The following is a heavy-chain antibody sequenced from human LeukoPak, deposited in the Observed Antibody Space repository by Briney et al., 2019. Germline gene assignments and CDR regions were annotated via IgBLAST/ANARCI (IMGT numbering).Heavy chain of an antibody. D-gene: IGHD4-17*01. CDR2: ISSSGSII. CDR1: GFTFSRYE. Sequence: TGGALRLSCAASGFTFSRYELNWVRQAPGEGLEWVSYISSSGSIIYYADSVKGRFTISRDKAKNSLYLQMSSLRAEDTAVYYCARDLGMTDGDYVSYFDYWGLGTLVTVSS. V-gene: IGHV3-48*03. CDR3: ARDLGMTDGDYVSYFDY. J-gene: IGHJ4*02.